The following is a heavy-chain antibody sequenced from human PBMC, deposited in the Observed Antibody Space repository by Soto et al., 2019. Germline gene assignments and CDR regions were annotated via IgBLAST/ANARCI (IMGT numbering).Heavy chain of an antibody. J-gene: IGHJ6*02. D-gene: IGHD3-22*01. CDR1: GYSFTSYW. CDR3: ARGGLRSSGYYYSSGMDG. CDR2: IYPGDSDT. Sequence: PGESLKISCKGSGYSFTSYWIGWVRQMPGKGLEWMGIIYPGDSDTRYSPSFQGQVTISADKSISTAYLQWSSLKASDTAMYYCARGGLRSSGYYYSSGMDGWGQGTTVTVSS. V-gene: IGHV5-51*01.